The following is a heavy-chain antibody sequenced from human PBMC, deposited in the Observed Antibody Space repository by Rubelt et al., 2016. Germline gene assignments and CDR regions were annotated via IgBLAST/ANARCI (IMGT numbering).Heavy chain of an antibody. Sequence: GKKPGASVKVSCKASGYTFTSYAMHWVRQAPGQRLEWMGWINAGNGNTKYSQKFQGRVTITRDTSASTAYMELSSLRSEATAVYYCTRELDGYSSGWYRYFDYWGQGTLVTVSS. J-gene: IGHJ4*02. CDR3: TRELDGYSSGWYRYFDY. D-gene: IGHD6-19*01. CDR1: GYTFTSYA. V-gene: IGHV1-3*01. CDR2: INAGNGNT.